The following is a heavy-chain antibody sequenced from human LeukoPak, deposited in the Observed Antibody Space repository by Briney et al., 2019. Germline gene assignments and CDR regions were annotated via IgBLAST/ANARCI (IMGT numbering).Heavy chain of an antibody. V-gene: IGHV3-30*18. D-gene: IGHD6-13*01. Sequence: GGSLRLSCAASGFTFSSYGMHWVRQAPGKGLEWVGLISYDGSNKYYADSVKGRFTISRDNSKNTLYLQMNSLRAEDTAVYYCAKSEQQLAPSRDPWGQGTLVTVSS. J-gene: IGHJ5*02. CDR1: GFTFSSYG. CDR3: AKSEQQLAPSRDP. CDR2: ISYDGSNK.